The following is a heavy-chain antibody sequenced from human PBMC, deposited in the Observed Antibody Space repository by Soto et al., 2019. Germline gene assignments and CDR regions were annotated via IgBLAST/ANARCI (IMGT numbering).Heavy chain of an antibody. D-gene: IGHD3-22*01. V-gene: IGHV1-69*06. CDR1: GATFSSYA. Sequence: QVLLVQSGAEVKKPGSSVKVSCKLSGATFSSYAMSWVRQAPGQGLEWIGGIIPFFGKPNYAQKFQGRVTITADTSTATSYMELSSLRSDDTAVYYGASGKGAYYSHLVYWGQGTLVNVSS. CDR2: IIPFFGKP. CDR3: ASGKGAYYSHLVY. J-gene: IGHJ4*02.